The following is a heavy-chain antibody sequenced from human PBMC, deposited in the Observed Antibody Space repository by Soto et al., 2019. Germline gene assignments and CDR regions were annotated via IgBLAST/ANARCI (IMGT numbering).Heavy chain of an antibody. V-gene: IGHV5-51*01. D-gene: IGHD3-10*01. Sequence: GESLKISCKGSGYSFAGYWIGWVRQMPGKGPDWMWVIYPGDSDTRYSPSFHGQVTISADKSISTAYLQWSSLKASDTAMYFCARLPGVRGVFDGFNVWGQGTMVTVSS. J-gene: IGHJ3*01. CDR1: GYSFAGYW. CDR2: IYPGDSDT. CDR3: ARLPGVRGVFDGFNV.